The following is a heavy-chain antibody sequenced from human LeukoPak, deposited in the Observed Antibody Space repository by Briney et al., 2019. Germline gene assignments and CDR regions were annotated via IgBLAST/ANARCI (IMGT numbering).Heavy chain of an antibody. D-gene: IGHD1-1*01. Sequence: TGGSLRLSCAACGFTFSSNWMSWVRQAPGKGLEWVATINADGSVKHYVDSVKGRFTISRDNAKNSLSLQMDTLRAEDTAVYYCAKSLGTGAPYDYGGQGTLVTVSS. V-gene: IGHV3-7*01. CDR3: AKSLGTGAPYDY. CDR1: GFTFSSNW. J-gene: IGHJ4*02. CDR2: INADGSVK.